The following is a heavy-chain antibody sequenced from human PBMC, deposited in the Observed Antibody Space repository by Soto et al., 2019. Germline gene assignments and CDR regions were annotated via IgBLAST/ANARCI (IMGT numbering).Heavy chain of an antibody. CDR1: GFTFTHYW. Sequence: EVQLVESGGGLVQPGGSLRLSCVASGFTFTHYWMHWVRQAPGKGLVWGSYISSDGSNTNYADSVKGRFTISRDNAKNTLYLQMNSRRAEDTALYYCTRAGRYSYDTGFDPWGQGTLVTVSS. V-gene: IGHV3-74*01. CDR2: ISSDGSNT. J-gene: IGHJ5*02. D-gene: IGHD5-18*01. CDR3: TRAGRYSYDTGFDP.